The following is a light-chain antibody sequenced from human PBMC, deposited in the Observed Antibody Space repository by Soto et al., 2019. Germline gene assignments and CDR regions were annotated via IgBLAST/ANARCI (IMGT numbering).Light chain of an antibody. V-gene: IGLV2-14*01. J-gene: IGLJ3*02. CDR3: ASYTSRSTWV. CDR2: EVT. Sequence: QSVLTQPASVSGSPGQSITISCTGTSSDVGGYSYVSWFQQHPGKAPKLMIYEVTNRPSGVSNRFSCSKSGNTASLTISGLQAEDECDYYCASYTSRSTWVFGGGTKVAVL. CDR1: SSDVGGYSY.